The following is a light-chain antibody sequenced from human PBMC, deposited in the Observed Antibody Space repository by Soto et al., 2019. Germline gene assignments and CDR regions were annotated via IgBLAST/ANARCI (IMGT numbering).Light chain of an antibody. CDR1: SNDVGGYDY. J-gene: IGLJ2*01. CDR3: SSYTSRATLV. Sequence: QSALTQPASVSGSPGQSITISCTGTSNDVGGYDYVTWYQHHPGKAPKLMIYDVSNRPSGISDRFSASKSGNTASLTISGLQAEDEAHYYCSSYTSRATLVFGGGTKLTV. V-gene: IGLV2-14*03. CDR2: DVS.